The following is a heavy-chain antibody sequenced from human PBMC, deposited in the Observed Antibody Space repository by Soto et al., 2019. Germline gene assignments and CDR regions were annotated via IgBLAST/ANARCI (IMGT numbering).Heavy chain of an antibody. J-gene: IGHJ4*02. CDR3: ARDATIDTDFDY. CDR2: IYYSGST. Sequence: LSLTCTVSGGSVSSGSYYWSWIRQPPGKGLEWIGYIYYSGSTNYNPSLKSRVTISVDTSKNQFSLKLSSATAADTAVYYCARDATIDTDFDYWGQGTLVTVSS. V-gene: IGHV4-61*01. CDR1: GGSVSSGSYY. D-gene: IGHD5-12*01.